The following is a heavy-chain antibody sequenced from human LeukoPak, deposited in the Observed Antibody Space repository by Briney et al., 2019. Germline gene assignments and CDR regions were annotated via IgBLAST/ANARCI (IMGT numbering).Heavy chain of an antibody. CDR3: ATVNFYYDDSGYLPFDH. CDR2: ISGDAGTS. J-gene: IGHJ4*02. Sequence: GGSLRPSCEASGFTFKTYSMNWVRQAPGKGLEWISYISGDAGTSNYADSVKGRFTISRDNAKSSLFLQMEGLRAEDTAVYYCATVNFYYDDSGYLPFDHWGQGILVVVS. V-gene: IGHV3-48*04. D-gene: IGHD3-22*01. CDR1: GFTFKTYS.